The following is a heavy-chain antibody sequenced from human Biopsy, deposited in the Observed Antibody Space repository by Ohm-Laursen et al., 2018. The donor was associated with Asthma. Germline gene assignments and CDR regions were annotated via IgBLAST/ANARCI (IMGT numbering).Heavy chain of an antibody. V-gene: IGHV4-39*01. D-gene: IGHD6-19*01. J-gene: IGHJ6*02. CDR2: IYKSGQV. CDR1: GGSISSNFYY. Sequence: TLSLTCTVSGGSISSNFYYWGWIRQPPGKGLEWIGNIYKSGQVYYNLSLKSRVTISLDASKNEFSLRLTYVTAADTAQYYCVRQSGYRSGWPKLLFVYYGMDVWGPGTTVTVSS. CDR3: VRQSGYRSGWPKLLFVYYGMDV.